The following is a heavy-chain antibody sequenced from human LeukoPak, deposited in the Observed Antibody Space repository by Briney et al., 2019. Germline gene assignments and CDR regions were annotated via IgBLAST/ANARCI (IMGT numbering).Heavy chain of an antibody. D-gene: IGHD2-2*01. Sequence: SVKVSCKASGGTFSSYAISWVRQAPGQGLEWMGGIIPIFGTANYAQKFQGRATITADESTSTAYMELSSLRSEDTAVYYCARGNRYCSSTSCYNWFDPWGQGTLVTVSS. CDR1: GGTFSSYA. CDR2: IIPIFGTA. CDR3: ARGNRYCSSTSCYNWFDP. J-gene: IGHJ5*02. V-gene: IGHV1-69*13.